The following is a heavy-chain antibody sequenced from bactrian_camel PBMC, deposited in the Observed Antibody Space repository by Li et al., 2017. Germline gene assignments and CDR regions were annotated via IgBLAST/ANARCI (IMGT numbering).Heavy chain of an antibody. CDR1: GKTNVLNC. Sequence: HVQLVESGGGLVQPGGSLNLSCAATGKTNVLNCMGWFRQALGKEREGVSVITRIHGGTAYADSVKGRFIISRDNTKNTWYLQMNILKPEDTAMYYCAAVVGCSTAPWLRDPGQRQGPIYWGQGTQVTVS. D-gene: IGHD7*01. V-gene: IGHV3S60*01. J-gene: IGHJ4*01. CDR2: ITRIHGGT. CDR3: AAVVGCSTAPWLRDPGQRQGPIY.